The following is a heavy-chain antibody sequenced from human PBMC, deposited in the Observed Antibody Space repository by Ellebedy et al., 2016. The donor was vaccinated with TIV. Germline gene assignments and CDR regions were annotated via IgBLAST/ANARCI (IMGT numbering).Heavy chain of an antibody. CDR3: ARDQLVGYYYGMDV. CDR1: GESFSGYY. Sequence: MPWGSLRLSCAVYGESFSGYYLSWIRKPPGKGLERIGEINHSGSTNYNPSLKSRVTISVDTSKNQFSLKLSSVTAADTAVYYCARDQLVGYYYGMDVWGQGTTVTVSS. D-gene: IGHD6-13*01. V-gene: IGHV4-34*01. J-gene: IGHJ6*02. CDR2: INHSGST.